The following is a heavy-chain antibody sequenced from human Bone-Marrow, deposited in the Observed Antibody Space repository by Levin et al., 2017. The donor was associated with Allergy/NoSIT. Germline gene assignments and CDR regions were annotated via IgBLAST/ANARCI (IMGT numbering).Heavy chain of an antibody. CDR3: ARVAYDFWSGSYDPSDFYHFNMDV. CDR2: ISSSSSYI. J-gene: IGHJ6*03. CDR1: GFTFSTFS. D-gene: IGHD3-3*01. Sequence: AGGSLRLSCAASGFTFSTFSMNWVRLAPGKGLEWVSSISSSSSYIKYADSMKGRFTISRDNAKNSLYLQMNSLRAEDTALYYCARVAYDFWSGSYDPSDFYHFNMDVWGKGTTVTVSS. V-gene: IGHV3-21*01.